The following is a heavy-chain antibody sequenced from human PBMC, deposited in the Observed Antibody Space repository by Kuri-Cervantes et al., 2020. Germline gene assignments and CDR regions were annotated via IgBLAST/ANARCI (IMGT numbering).Heavy chain of an antibody. J-gene: IGHJ6*02. V-gene: IGHV4-39*07. D-gene: IGHD3-16*01. CDR1: GGSISSSSYY. Sequence: ESLKISCTVSGGSISSSSYYWGRIRQPPGKGLEWIGSIYYSGSSYYNPSLKSRVGISLDTSKNHFSLKLNSVTAADTAVYYCARGKMIAFGGRYHFYGMDVWGQGTTVTVSS. CDR2: IYYSGSS. CDR3: ARGKMIAFGGRYHFYGMDV.